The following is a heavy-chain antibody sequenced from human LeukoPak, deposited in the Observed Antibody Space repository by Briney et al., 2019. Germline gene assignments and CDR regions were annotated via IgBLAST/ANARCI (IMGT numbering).Heavy chain of an antibody. CDR3: ARGFVDTAMVNPFDY. CDR2: TSAYNGNT. CDR1: GYTFTSYG. V-gene: IGHV1-18*01. J-gene: IGHJ4*02. Sequence: ASVKVSCKASGYTFTSYGISRVRQAPGQGLEWMGWTSAYNGNTNYAQKLQGRVTMTTDTSTSTAYMGRRSLRCDDTAVYYCARGFVDTAMVNPFDYWGQGTLVTVSS. D-gene: IGHD5-18*01.